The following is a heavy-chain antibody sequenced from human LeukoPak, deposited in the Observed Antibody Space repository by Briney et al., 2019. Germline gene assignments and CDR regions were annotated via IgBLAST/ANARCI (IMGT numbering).Heavy chain of an antibody. CDR3: AKSWMGATRYYFDY. V-gene: IGHV3-23*01. CDR1: GFTFSSYG. D-gene: IGHD1-26*01. CDR2: ISGSGGST. Sequence: GGTLRLSCAASGFTFSSYGMSWVRQAPGKGLEWVSAISGSGGSTYYADSVKGRFTISRDNSKNTLYLQMNSLRAEDTAVYYCAKSWMGATRYYFDYWGQGTLVTVSS. J-gene: IGHJ4*02.